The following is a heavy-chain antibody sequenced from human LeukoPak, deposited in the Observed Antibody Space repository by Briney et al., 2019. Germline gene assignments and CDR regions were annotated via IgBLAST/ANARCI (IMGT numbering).Heavy chain of an antibody. CDR2: INHSGST. V-gene: IGHV4-34*01. D-gene: IGHD3-10*01. CDR1: GGSFSGYH. CDR3: ARSRWFGELFCFYCPRERGAAWFDP. Sequence: PSETLSLTCAVYGGSFSGYHWNWIRQPPGKGLEWIGEINHSGSTNYNPSLKSRVTISLDTSKNQFSLKLSSVTAADTAVYYCARSRWFGELFCFYCPRERGAAWFDPWGQGTLVTVSS. J-gene: IGHJ5*02.